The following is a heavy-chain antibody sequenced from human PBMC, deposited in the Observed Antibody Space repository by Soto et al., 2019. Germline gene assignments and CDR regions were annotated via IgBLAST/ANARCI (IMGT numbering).Heavy chain of an antibody. V-gene: IGHV1-8*01. D-gene: IGHD2-21*01. J-gene: IGHJ6*03. CDR1: GYTFTSYD. Sequence: QVQLVQSGAEVKKPGASVKVSCKASGYTFTSYDINWVRQATGQGLEWMGWMNPNSGNTGYAQKFQGRVTMTRNTSISTAYMELSSLRSEDTAVYYCARGVAYCGGDCYSGGYYYYYYMDVWGKGTTVTVSS. CDR2: MNPNSGNT. CDR3: ARGVAYCGGDCYSGGYYYYYYMDV.